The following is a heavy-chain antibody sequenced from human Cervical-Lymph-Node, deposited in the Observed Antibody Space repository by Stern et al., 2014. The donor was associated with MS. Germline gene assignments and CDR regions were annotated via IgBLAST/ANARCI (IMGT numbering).Heavy chain of an antibody. D-gene: IGHD3-10*01. V-gene: IGHV3-30*18. CDR1: GFTFSHYG. CDR3: AKVEGGSGSSHLYHGMDV. CDR2: ISYDGSNK. Sequence: VQLVESGGGVVQPGRSLTLSCAASGFTFSHYGMHWVRQAPGKGLEWVAVISYDGSNKFYADSVKVRFTISRDNSKNTLHLQMNSLRPEDTTLYYCAKVEGGSGSSHLYHGMDVWGQGTTVTVSS. J-gene: IGHJ6*02.